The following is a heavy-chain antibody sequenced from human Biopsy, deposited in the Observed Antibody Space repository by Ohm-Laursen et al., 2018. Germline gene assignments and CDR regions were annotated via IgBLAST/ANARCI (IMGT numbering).Heavy chain of an antibody. CDR3: AKDRFPYTSGYSSVFEY. Sequence: RSLRLSCSASGFIFSTYTMNWVRQAPGKGLEWVSLISNDGDIKYSADSMEGRFTISRDNSRNTLFLQMNSLKAEDTAVYYCAKDRFPYTSGYSSVFEYWGQGTLVTVSS. D-gene: IGHD3-22*01. V-gene: IGHV3-30*18. CDR2: ISNDGDIK. CDR1: GFIFSTYT. J-gene: IGHJ4*02.